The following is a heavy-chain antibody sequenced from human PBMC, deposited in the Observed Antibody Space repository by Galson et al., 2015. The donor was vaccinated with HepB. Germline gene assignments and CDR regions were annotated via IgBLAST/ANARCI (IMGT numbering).Heavy chain of an antibody. D-gene: IGHD6-13*01. J-gene: IGHJ3*02. Sequence: PALVKPTQTLALTCTFSGFSLNTYGMRVTWIRQPPGKALEWLARIDWDDSKVYSTSLKTRLTISKDTSKNQVVLTMTNMDPVDTATYYCARTHSSLTAGAFDIWGQGTMVTVSS. CDR3: ARTHSSLTAGAFDI. CDR1: GFSLNTYGMR. V-gene: IGHV2-70*04. CDR2: IDWDDSK.